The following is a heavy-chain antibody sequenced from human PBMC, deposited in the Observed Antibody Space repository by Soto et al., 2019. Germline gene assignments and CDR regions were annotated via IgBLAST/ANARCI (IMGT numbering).Heavy chain of an antibody. V-gene: IGHV1-18*04. J-gene: IGHJ4*02. CDR3: ARDLDPSGSYYTDY. Sequence: GASVKVSCKASGYLFTAYSMHWVRLAPGQGLEWMGWISPWKGNTNYAQSFQGRVTMTTDTSTSTAYMELRSLTSDDTAVYYCARDLDPSGSYYTDYWGPGTLVTVSS. CDR2: ISPWKGNT. D-gene: IGHD3-10*01. CDR1: GYLFTAYS.